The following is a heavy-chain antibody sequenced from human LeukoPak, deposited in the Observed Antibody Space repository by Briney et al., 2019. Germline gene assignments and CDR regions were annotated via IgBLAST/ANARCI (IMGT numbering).Heavy chain of an antibody. CDR2: ISGSGGST. Sequence: PGGSLRLSCAASGFTFSSYAMSWVRQAPGKGLEWVSAISGSGGSTYYADSVKGRFTISRDNSMNTLYLQMSSLRAEDTAVYYCARVAYNYGNSDAFDIWGQGTMVTVSS. D-gene: IGHD5-18*01. J-gene: IGHJ3*02. V-gene: IGHV3-23*01. CDR3: ARVAYNYGNSDAFDI. CDR1: GFTFSSYA.